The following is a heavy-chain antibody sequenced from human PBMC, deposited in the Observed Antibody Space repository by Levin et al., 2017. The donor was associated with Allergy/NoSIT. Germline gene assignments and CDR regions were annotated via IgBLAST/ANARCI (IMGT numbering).Heavy chain of an antibody. V-gene: IGHV3-30-3*01. J-gene: IGHJ4*02. CDR2: ISDDGSSE. CDR1: GFTFSNYA. CDR3: VREIAEEGT. Sequence: GGSLRLSCAASGFTFSNYAMHWVRQAPGTGLEWVGVISDDGSSEFYIDSVKGRFTISRDNSKNRLYLQMDSLRAEETALYYCVREIAEEGTWGQGTLVIVSS. D-gene: IGHD1-1*01.